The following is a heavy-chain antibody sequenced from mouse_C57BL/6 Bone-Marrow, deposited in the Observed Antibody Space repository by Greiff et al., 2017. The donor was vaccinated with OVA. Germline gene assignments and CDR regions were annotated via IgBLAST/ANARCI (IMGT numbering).Heavy chain of an antibody. CDR2: IDPSDSET. J-gene: IGHJ1*03. Sequence: QVQLQQPGAELVRPGSSVKLSCKASGYTFTSYWMHWVKQRPIQGLEWIGNIDPSDSETHYNQKFKEKATLTVDKSSSTAYMQRSSLTSEDTAVYYCARSGGYWYFDVWGTGTTVTVSS. CDR3: ARSGGYWYFDV. CDR1: GYTFTSYW. V-gene: IGHV1-52*01. D-gene: IGHD1-1*02.